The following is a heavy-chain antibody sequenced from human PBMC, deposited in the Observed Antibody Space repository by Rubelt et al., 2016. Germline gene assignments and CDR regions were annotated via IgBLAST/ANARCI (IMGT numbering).Heavy chain of an antibody. CDR3: ASADYDFWSGSDRNWFDP. D-gene: IGHD3-3*01. Sequence: QVQLQESGPGLVKPSETLSLTCTVSGYSISSGYYWGWIRQPPGKGLEWIGSIYHSGSTYYNPSLKSRVTLSVETSKNQFSLKLSSVTAADTAVYYCASADYDFWSGSDRNWFDPWGQGTLVTVSS. CDR2: IYHSGST. V-gene: IGHV4-38-2*02. CDR1: GYSISSGYY. J-gene: IGHJ5*02.